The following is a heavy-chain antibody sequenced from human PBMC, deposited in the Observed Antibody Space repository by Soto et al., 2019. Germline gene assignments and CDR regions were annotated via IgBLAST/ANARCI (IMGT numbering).Heavy chain of an antibody. CDR3: ASPFVKSNYYYCYGMDV. CDR2: INPSGGST. J-gene: IGHJ6*02. V-gene: IGHV1-46*01. Sequence: GPSVKVSCKASAYTFTSYYMHWVRQAPGQGLEWMGIINPSGGSTSYAQKFQGRVTMTRDTSTSTVYMELSSLRSEDTAVYYCASPFVKSNYYYCYGMDVCGQGTTVIGSS. D-gene: IGHD4-4*01. CDR1: AYTFTSYY.